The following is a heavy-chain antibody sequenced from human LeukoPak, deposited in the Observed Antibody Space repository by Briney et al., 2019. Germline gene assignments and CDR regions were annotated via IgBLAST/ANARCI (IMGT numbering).Heavy chain of an antibody. Sequence: GGSLRLSCAASGFTFSSYGMHWVRQAPGKGLEWVAVISYDGSNKYYADSVKGRFTISRDNSKNTLYLQMNSLRAEDTAVYYCAKVSSGWYFGYGMDVWGQGTTVTVSS. D-gene: IGHD6-19*01. J-gene: IGHJ6*02. CDR1: GFTFSSYG. V-gene: IGHV3-30*18. CDR2: ISYDGSNK. CDR3: AKVSSGWYFGYGMDV.